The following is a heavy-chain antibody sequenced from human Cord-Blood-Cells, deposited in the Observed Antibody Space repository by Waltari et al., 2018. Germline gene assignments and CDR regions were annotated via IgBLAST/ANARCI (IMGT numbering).Heavy chain of an antibody. V-gene: IGHV4-38-2*01. J-gene: IGHJ4*02. Sequence: QVQLQESGPGLVKPSETLSLTCAVPGYSISSGYYWGWIRQSPGKGLEWIGSIYHRGSTYANPSLNSRVTISVDTSKNQFSLKLSSVTAADTAVYYCAGIVGATTIDYWGQGTLVTVSS. CDR1: GYSISSGYY. CDR2: IYHRGST. CDR3: AGIVGATTIDY. D-gene: IGHD1-26*01.